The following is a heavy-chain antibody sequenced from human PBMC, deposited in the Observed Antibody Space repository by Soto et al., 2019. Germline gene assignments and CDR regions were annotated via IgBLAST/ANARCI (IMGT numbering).Heavy chain of an antibody. J-gene: IGHJ5*02. V-gene: IGHV3-30-3*01. Sequence: LRLSCAVSGFTFSSYAMHWVRQAPGKGLEWVASISFDGSNKYYADSVKGRFTISRDISKNTLYLQMNSLRVEDTAVYHCAREAAGDWFDPWAQGTLVTVSS. CDR3: AREAAGDWFDP. CDR1: GFTFSSYA. CDR2: ISFDGSNK. D-gene: IGHD3-10*01.